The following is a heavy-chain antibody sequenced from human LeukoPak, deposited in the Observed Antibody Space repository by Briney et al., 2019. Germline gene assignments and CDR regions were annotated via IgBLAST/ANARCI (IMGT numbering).Heavy chain of an antibody. J-gene: IGHJ4*02. Sequence: SETLSLTCTVSGGSISSSNYYWSWIRQPPGKGLEWIGSIYYSGSTYYNPSLKSRVTISVDTSKNQFSLKLSSVTAADTAVYYCARYYDILTGSPIFDYWGQGTLVTVSS. CDR2: IYYSGST. CDR3: ARYYDILTGSPIFDY. V-gene: IGHV4-39*01. D-gene: IGHD3-9*01. CDR1: GGSISSSNYY.